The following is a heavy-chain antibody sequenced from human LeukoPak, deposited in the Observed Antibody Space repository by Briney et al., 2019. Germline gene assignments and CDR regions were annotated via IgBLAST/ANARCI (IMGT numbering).Heavy chain of an antibody. CDR2: SSGGSPI. V-gene: IGHV3-48*03. Sequence: PGGSLRLSCTASGFTLSSYEMNWVRLAPGKGLEWVSYSSGGSPIYYADSAKGRFTISRDNAKNSLYLQMNNLRAEDTAVYYCARGGYDVGSGTYGYGLDVWGQGTTVTVSS. CDR3: ARGGYDVGSGTYGYGLDV. D-gene: IGHD3-10*01. CDR1: GFTLSSYE. J-gene: IGHJ6*02.